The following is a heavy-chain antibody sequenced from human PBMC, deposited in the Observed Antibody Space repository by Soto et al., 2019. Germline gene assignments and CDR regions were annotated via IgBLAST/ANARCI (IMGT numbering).Heavy chain of an antibody. V-gene: IGHV1-8*01. J-gene: IGHJ6*02. CDR3: ARMGSGSYRHYYYGMDV. D-gene: IGHD3-10*01. CDR1: GYTFTSYD. Sequence: ASEKVSCKASGYTFTSYDINWVRQATGQGLEWMGWMNPNSGNTGYAQKFQGRVTMTRNTSMSTAYMELSSLRSEDTAVYYCARMGSGSYRHYYYGMDVWGQGTTVTVSS. CDR2: MNPNSGNT.